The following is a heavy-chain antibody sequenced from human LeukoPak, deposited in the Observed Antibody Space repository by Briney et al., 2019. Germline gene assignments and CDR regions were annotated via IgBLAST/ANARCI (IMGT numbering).Heavy chain of an antibody. V-gene: IGHV1-24*01. CDR3: ATGPVVVPAADLDYYYYMDV. J-gene: IGHJ6*03. Sequence: SVKVSCKVSGYTLTELSMHWVRQAPGKGLEWMGGFDPEDGETIYAQKFQGRVTMTEDTSTDTAYMELSSLRSEDTAVYYCATGPVVVPAADLDYYYYMDVWGKGTTVTVSS. D-gene: IGHD2-2*01. CDR2: FDPEDGET. CDR1: GYTLTELS.